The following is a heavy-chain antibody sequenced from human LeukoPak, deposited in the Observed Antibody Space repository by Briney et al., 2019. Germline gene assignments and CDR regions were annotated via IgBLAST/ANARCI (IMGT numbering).Heavy chain of an antibody. J-gene: IGHJ4*02. CDR3: ARNVSAPSDHAGYFDY. V-gene: IGHV1-18*01. D-gene: IGHD1-14*01. Sequence: ASVKVSCKASGYTFTNYGISWVRQATGQGLDWLGSISVYNGNTNYAQKVQARVTMTTDTSASTAYMELRSLRSDDTAVYYCARNVSAPSDHAGYFDYWGQGTLVTVSS. CDR1: GYTFTNYG. CDR2: ISVYNGNT.